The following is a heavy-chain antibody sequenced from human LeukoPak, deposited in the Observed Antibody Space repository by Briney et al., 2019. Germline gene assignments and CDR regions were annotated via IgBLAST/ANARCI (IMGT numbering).Heavy chain of an antibody. CDR3: AREPPIAAAAPFDP. D-gene: IGHD6-13*01. CDR1: GGSISSGSYY. V-gene: IGHV4-61*02. CDR2: IYTSGST. Sequence: SETLSLTCTVSGGSISSGSYYWSWIRQPAGKGLEWIGRIYTSGSTNYNPSLKSRVTISVDTSKNQFSLKLSSVTAADTAVYYCAREPPIAAAAPFDPWGQGTLVTVSS. J-gene: IGHJ5*02.